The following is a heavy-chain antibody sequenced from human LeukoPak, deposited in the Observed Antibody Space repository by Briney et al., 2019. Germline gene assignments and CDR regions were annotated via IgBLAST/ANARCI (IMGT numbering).Heavy chain of an antibody. V-gene: IGHV1-18*01. Sequence: ASVKVSCKASGYTFTSYGISWVRQAPGQGLEWMGWISAYNGNTNYAQKLQGRVTMTTDTSTSTAFMELRSLRFDDTAVYYCARTRNTVTTNWFDHWGQGTLLTVSS. J-gene: IGHJ5*02. CDR2: ISAYNGNT. CDR3: ARTRNTVTTNWFDH. CDR1: GYTFTSYG. D-gene: IGHD4-17*01.